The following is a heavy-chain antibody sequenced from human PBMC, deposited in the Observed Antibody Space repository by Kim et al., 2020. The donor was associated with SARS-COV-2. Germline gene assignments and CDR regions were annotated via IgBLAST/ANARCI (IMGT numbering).Heavy chain of an antibody. CDR3: ARLGRNTQMGYSWFDP. CDR2: SNHLGGT. CDR1: GGSLSGSY. D-gene: IGHD6-13*01. Sequence: SETLSLTCAVHGGSLSGSYWSWIRQPQGKGLEWIGESNHLGGTNYNPTLKSRVTISVATSTNQFSLRLSSVTAADTAVYYCARLGRNTQMGYSWFDPWGQGTLVTVSS. J-gene: IGHJ5*02. V-gene: IGHV4-34*01.